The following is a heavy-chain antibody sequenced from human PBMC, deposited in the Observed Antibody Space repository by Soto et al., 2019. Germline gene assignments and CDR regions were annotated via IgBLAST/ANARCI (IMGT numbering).Heavy chain of an antibody. CDR2: ISYDGSNK. V-gene: IGHV3-30*18. J-gene: IGHJ4*02. CDR1: GFTFSSYG. CDR3: AKGLHYDILTGSDY. Sequence: HPGGSLRLSCAASGFTFSSYGMHWVRQAPGKGLEWVAVISYDGSNKYYADSVKGRFTISRDNSKNTLYLQMNSLRAEDTAVYYCAKGLHYDILTGSDYWGQGTLVTVSS. D-gene: IGHD3-9*01.